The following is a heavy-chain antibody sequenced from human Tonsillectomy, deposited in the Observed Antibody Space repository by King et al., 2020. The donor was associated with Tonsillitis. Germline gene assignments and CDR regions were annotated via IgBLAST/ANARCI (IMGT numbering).Heavy chain of an antibody. CDR1: GYTFTSYG. J-gene: IGHJ4*02. V-gene: IGHV1-18*01. CDR3: ARERGSSPSCFDY. Sequence: QLVQSGAEVKKPGASVKVSCKASGYTFTSYGISWVRQAPGQGLEWMGWISAYNGNTNYTQKLQGRVTMTTDTSTSTDYMELRSLRSDDTAVYYCARERGSSPSCFDYWGQGTLVTVSS. CDR2: ISAYNGNT. D-gene: IGHD6-13*01.